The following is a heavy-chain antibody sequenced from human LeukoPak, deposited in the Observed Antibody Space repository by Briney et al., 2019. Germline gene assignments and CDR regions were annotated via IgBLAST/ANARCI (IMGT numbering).Heavy chain of an antibody. V-gene: IGHV3-64D*06. J-gene: IGHJ4*02. CDR2: IGSNGGST. CDR1: GVTFSSYA. CDR3: VKDDDVEGDGYKPYYFDY. Sequence: GGSLRLSCSASGVTFSSYAMHWGRQPPGKGLEYVAAIGSNGGSTYYAASVKGRFTISRDNSKNTLYLQMSSLRAEDTAVYYCVKDDDVEGDGYKPYYFDYWGQGTLVTVSS. D-gene: IGHD5-24*01.